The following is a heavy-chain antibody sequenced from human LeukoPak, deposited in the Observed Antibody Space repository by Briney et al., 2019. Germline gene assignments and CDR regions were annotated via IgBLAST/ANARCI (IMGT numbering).Heavy chain of an antibody. Sequence: SETLSLTCTVSGGSISSYYWSWIRQPPGKGLEWIGYIYYSGSTNYNPSLKSRVTISVDTSKNQFSLKLSSVTAADTAVYYCASSPVGATDYWGQGTLVTVSS. CDR1: GGSISSYY. CDR2: IYYSGST. V-gene: IGHV4-59*12. D-gene: IGHD1-26*01. CDR3: ASSPVGATDY. J-gene: IGHJ4*02.